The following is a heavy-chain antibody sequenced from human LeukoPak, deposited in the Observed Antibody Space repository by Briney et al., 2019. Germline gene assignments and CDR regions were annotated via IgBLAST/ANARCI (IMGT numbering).Heavy chain of an antibody. J-gene: IGHJ5*02. CDR2: IYYSGST. CDR1: GGSISSSSYY. CDR3: ATLWFGELFGRRAGEDWFDP. D-gene: IGHD3-10*01. V-gene: IGHV4-39*01. Sequence: SETLSLTCTVSGGSISSSSYYWGWIRQPPGKGLEWIGSIYYSGSTYYNPSLKSRVTISVDTSKNQFSLKLSSVTAADTAVYYCATLWFGELFGRRAGEDWFDPWGQGTLVTVSS.